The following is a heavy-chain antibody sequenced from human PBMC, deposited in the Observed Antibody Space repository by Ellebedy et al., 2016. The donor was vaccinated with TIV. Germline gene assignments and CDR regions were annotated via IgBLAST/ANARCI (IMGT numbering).Heavy chain of an antibody. V-gene: IGHV3-23*01. J-gene: IGHJ4*02. CDR1: GFTFNNYA. CDR2: FVGGGIDT. Sequence: PGGSLRLSCAASGFTFNNYAMNWVRQAPEKGLEWVSSFVGGGIDTYHADSVKGRFIMSRDNSKNTVYLQMNSLRVDDTAVYYCAKGSQAHCTSVTCYPFDFWGQGTVVTVSS. CDR3: AKGSQAHCTSVTCYPFDF. D-gene: IGHD2-15*01.